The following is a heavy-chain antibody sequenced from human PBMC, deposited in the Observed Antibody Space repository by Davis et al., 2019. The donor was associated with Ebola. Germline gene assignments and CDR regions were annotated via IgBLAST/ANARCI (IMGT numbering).Heavy chain of an antibody. V-gene: IGHV3-7*01. Sequence: GESLKISCAASGFTFSSYAMHWVRQAPGKGLEWVANIKQDGSEKYYVDSVKGRFTISRDNAKNSLYLQMNSLRAEDTAVYYCARDWKDLRFLEWLTYGMDVWGQGTTVTVSS. CDR1: GFTFSSYA. CDR2: IKQDGSEK. CDR3: ARDWKDLRFLEWLTYGMDV. D-gene: IGHD3-3*01. J-gene: IGHJ6*02.